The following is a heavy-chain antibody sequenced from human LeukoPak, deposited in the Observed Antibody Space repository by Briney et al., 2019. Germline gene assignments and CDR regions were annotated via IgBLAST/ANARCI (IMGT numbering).Heavy chain of an antibody. Sequence: TGGSLRLSCAASGFTFSSYSMNWVRQAPGKGLEWVSYISSSSSTIYYADSVKGRFTISRDNAKNSLYLQMNSLKTEDTAVYYCTTDGVGVEGATYDNWGQGTLVTVSS. CDR1: GFTFSSYS. J-gene: IGHJ4*02. CDR2: ISSSSSTI. D-gene: IGHD1-26*01. CDR3: TTDGVGVEGATYDN. V-gene: IGHV3-48*01.